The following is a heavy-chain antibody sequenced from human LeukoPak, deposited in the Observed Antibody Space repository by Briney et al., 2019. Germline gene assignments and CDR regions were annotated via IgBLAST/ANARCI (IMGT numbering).Heavy chain of an antibody. CDR3: ARSKSSSYYYYYYMDV. Sequence: GASVKVSCEASGYTFTSYYMHWVRQAPGQGLEWMGIINPSGGSTSYAQKFQGRVTMTRDMSTSTVYMELSSLRSEDTAVYYCARSKSSSYYYYYYMDVWGKGTTVTVSS. V-gene: IGHV1-46*01. J-gene: IGHJ6*03. CDR2: INPSGGST. CDR1: GYTFTSYY. D-gene: IGHD6-6*01.